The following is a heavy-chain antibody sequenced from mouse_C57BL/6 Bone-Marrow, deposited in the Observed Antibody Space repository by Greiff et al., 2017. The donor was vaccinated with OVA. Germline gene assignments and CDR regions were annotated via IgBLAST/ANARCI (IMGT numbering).Heavy chain of an antibody. D-gene: IGHD1-1*01. CDR1: GYTFTDYY. V-gene: IGHV1-26*01. J-gene: IGHJ2*01. Sequence: EVQLQQSGPELVKPGASVKISCKASGYTFTDYYMNWVKQSHGKSLEWIGDINPNNGGTSYNQKFKGKATLTVDKSSSTAYMELRSLTSADSAVFYCARTTTVVDYWGQGTTLTVSS. CDR2: INPNNGGT. CDR3: ARTTTVVDY.